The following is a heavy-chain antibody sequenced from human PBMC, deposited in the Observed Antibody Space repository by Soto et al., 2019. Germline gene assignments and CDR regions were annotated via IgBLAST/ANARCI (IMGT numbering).Heavy chain of an antibody. J-gene: IGHJ4*02. CDR1: GGSISSYY. CDR2: IYTSGST. D-gene: IGHD1-26*01. Sequence: PSETLSLTCTVSGGSISSYYWSWIRQPAGKGLEWIGRIYTSGSTNYNPSLKSRVTMSVDTSKNQFSLKLSSVTAADTAVYYCARAICGSCPGPSRYFDYWGQGTLVTVSS. V-gene: IGHV4-4*07. CDR3: ARAICGSCPGPSRYFDY.